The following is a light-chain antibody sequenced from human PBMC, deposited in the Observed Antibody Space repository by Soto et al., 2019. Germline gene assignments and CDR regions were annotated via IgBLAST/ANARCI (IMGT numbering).Light chain of an antibody. CDR1: SADIGAFNY. J-gene: IGLJ2*01. CDR2: DVS. CDR3: SSYSTSSALV. V-gene: IGLV2-14*03. Sequence: QSALTQPASASGSPGQSITISCAGTSADIGAFNYVSWYQHHPGKAPKLLIYDVSDRPSGVSTRFSASKSANTASLTISGLQADDEADYYCSSYSTSSALVFGGGTKVTVL.